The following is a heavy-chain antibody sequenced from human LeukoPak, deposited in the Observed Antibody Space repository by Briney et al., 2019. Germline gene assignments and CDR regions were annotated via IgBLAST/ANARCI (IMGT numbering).Heavy chain of an antibody. CDR1: GGSFSGYY. CDR3: ARVKLTYYDFWSGLGAFDY. V-gene: IGHV4-34*01. D-gene: IGHD3-3*01. CDR2: INHSGST. J-gene: IGHJ4*02. Sequence: PSETLSLTCAVYGGSFSGYYWSWIRQPPGKGLEWIGEINHSGSTNYNPSLKSRVTISVDTSKNQFSLKLSSVTAADTAVYYCARVKLTYYDFWSGLGAFDYWGQGTLVTVSS.